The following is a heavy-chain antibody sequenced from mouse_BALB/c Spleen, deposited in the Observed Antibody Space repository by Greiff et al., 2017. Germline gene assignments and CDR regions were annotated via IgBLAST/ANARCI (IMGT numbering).Heavy chain of an antibody. CDR1: GYTFTSYT. V-gene: IGHV1-4*01. J-gene: IGHJ4*01. CDR3: ARLDYYGSLGAGYYAMDY. D-gene: IGHD1-1*01. CDR2: INPSSGYT. Sequence: QVQLQQSGAELARPGASVKMSCKASGYTFTSYTMHWVKQRPGQGLEWIGYINPSSGYTNYNQKFKDKATLTADKSSSTAYMQLSSLTSEDSAVYYCARLDYYGSLGAGYYAMDYWGQGTSVTVSS.